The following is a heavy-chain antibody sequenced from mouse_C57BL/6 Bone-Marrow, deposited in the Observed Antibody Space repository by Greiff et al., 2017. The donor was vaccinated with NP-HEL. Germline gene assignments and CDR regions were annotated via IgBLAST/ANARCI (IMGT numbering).Heavy chain of an antibody. CDR2: IYPRSGNT. V-gene: IGHV1-81*01. D-gene: IGHD2-2*01. CDR1: GYTFTSYG. Sequence: QVQLQQSGAELARPGASVKLSCKASGYTFTSYGISWVKQRTGQGLEWIGEIYPRSGNTYYTEKFKGKATLTADKSSSTAYMALRSLTSEDSAVYFCARTVYYGYGGFAYWGQGTLVTVSA. CDR3: ARTVYYGYGGFAY. J-gene: IGHJ3*01.